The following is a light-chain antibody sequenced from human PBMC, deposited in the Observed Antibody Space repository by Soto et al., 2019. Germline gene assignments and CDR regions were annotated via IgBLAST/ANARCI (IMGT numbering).Light chain of an antibody. CDR2: DAS. V-gene: IGKV3-11*01. CDR3: QQRSNWPLT. CDR1: QSVSSY. Sequence: EIVLTQSPATLSLSPGERATLSCRASQSVSSYLAWYQQQPGQAPRLLIYDASNRATVIPAKFSGSGSGTDFTLTIISLEPEDFAVYYCQQRSNWPLTFGRGTKVEIK. J-gene: IGKJ4*01.